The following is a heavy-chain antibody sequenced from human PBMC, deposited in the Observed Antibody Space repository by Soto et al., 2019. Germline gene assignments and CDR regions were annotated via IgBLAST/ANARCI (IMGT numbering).Heavy chain of an antibody. CDR3: ARDSRVVIMEYPYYYGMDV. CDR2: ISSSSSTI. J-gene: IGHJ6*02. Sequence: HPVGSLRLSCAASGFTFSSYSMNWVRQAPGKGLEWVSYISSSSSTIYYADSVKGRFTISRDNAKNSLYLQMNSLRDEDTAVYYCARDSRVVIMEYPYYYGMDVWGQGTTVTVSS. V-gene: IGHV3-48*02. D-gene: IGHD3-3*01. CDR1: GFTFSSYS.